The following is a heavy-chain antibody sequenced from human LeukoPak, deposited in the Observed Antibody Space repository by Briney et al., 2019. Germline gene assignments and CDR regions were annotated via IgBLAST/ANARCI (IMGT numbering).Heavy chain of an antibody. CDR2: IYYSGST. V-gene: IGHV4-59*12. Sequence: SETLSLTCTVSGGSISSYYWSWIRQPPGKGLEWIGYIYYSGSTNYNPSLKSRVTMSVDTSKNQFSLKLSSVTAADTAVYYCARDDRYYYDSSGYYYYYYYMDVWGKGTTVTVSS. J-gene: IGHJ6*03. D-gene: IGHD3-22*01. CDR1: GGSISSYY. CDR3: ARDDRYYYDSSGYYYYYYYMDV.